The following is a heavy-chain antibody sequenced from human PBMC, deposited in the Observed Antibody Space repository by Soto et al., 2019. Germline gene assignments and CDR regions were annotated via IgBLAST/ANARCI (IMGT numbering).Heavy chain of an antibody. D-gene: IGHD3-22*01. CDR3: AKDLRGNYDSSGYPFDY. V-gene: IGHV3-23*01. CDR2: ISGSGGST. J-gene: IGHJ4*02. Sequence: GGSLRLSCAASGFTFSSFAMSWVRQAPGKGLEWVSAISGSGGSTYYADSVKGRFTISRDNSKNTLYLQMNSLRAEDTAVYYCAKDLRGNYDSSGYPFDYWGQGTLVTVSS. CDR1: GFTFSSFA.